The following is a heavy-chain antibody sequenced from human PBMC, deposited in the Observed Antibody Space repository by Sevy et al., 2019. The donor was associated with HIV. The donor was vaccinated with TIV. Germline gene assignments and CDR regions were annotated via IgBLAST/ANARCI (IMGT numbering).Heavy chain of an antibody. Sequence: GGSLRLSCGASGFNFSPYTMHWVRQAPGKGLEWVTSISNDGNRKYYADSVKGRFIISRDNPKNTMYLQNNSLRPQDTAGYYCGKEGYYYDSRGHDWFDPWGQGTQVTVSS. CDR3: GKEGYYYDSRGHDWFDP. CDR2: ISNDGNRK. D-gene: IGHD3-22*01. J-gene: IGHJ5*02. V-gene: IGHV3-30*18. CDR1: GFNFSPYT.